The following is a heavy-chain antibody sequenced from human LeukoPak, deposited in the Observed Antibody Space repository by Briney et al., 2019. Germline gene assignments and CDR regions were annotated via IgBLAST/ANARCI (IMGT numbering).Heavy chain of an antibody. CDR2: IYTSGST. Sequence: SETLSLTCTVSGGSISSGSYYWSWIRQPAGKGLEWIGRIYTSGSTNYNPSLKSRVTISVDTSKNQFSLKLSSVTAADTAVYYCARGYGSGSRGYYFDYWGQGTLVTVSS. D-gene: IGHD3-10*01. CDR3: ARGYGSGSRGYYFDY. CDR1: GGSISSGSYY. J-gene: IGHJ4*02. V-gene: IGHV4-61*02.